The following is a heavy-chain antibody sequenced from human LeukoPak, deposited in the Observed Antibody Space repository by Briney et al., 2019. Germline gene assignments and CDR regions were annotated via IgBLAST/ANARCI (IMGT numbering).Heavy chain of an antibody. CDR2: IYWNDDK. CDR1: GFSLSTSGVG. D-gene: IGHD3-10*01. J-gene: IGHJ4*02. V-gene: IGHV2-5*01. Sequence: SGPTLVNPTQTLTLTCTFSGFSLSTSGVGVGWIRQPPGKALEWLALIYWNDDKRYSPSLKSRLTITKDTSKNQVVLTMTNMDPVDTAKYYCAHRPYYGSGGHLFDYWGQGTLVTVSS. CDR3: AHRPYYGSGGHLFDY.